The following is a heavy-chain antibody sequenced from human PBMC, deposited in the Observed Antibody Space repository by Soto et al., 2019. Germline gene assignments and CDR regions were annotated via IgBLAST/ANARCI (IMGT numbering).Heavy chain of an antibody. CDR2: IWYDGSNK. CDR1: GFSFSAYG. D-gene: IGHD1-7*01. Sequence: GGSLRLSCAASGFSFSAYGMHWVRQAPGKGLEWVAVIWYDGSNKYYADSVKGRFTISRDNSKNTLYLQMNSLRAEDTAVYYCARVSGGTTDAFDIWGQGTMVTVSS. J-gene: IGHJ3*02. V-gene: IGHV3-33*01. CDR3: ARVSGGTTDAFDI.